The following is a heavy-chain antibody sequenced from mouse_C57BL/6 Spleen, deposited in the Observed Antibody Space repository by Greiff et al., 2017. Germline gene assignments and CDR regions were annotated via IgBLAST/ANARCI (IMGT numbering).Heavy chain of an antibody. CDR2: IDPSDSYT. J-gene: IGHJ3*01. V-gene: IGHV1-59*01. Sequence: QVQLQQPGAELVRPGPSVKLSCKASGYTFTSYWMHWVKQRPGQGLEWIGVIDPSDSYTNYNQKFKGKATLTVDTSSSTAYMQLSSLTSEDSAVYYCARDCGRHWFAYWGQGTLVTVSA. CDR1: GYTFTSYW. D-gene: IGHD1-1*01. CDR3: ARDCGRHWFAY.